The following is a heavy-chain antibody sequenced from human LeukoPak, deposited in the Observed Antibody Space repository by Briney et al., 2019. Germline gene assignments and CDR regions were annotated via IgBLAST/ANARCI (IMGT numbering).Heavy chain of an antibody. Sequence: PGTLSITCIVSGGSVSSYYWRWIRHTAGNGVEWIWRIYTSGSTNYNPSLRSRVTMSVDTSKNQFSLKLSSVTAADTAVYYCATIGYCSSTSCGDAFDIWGQGTMVTVSS. CDR3: ATIGYCSSTSCGDAFDI. CDR1: GGSVSSYY. CDR2: IYTSGST. J-gene: IGHJ3*02. D-gene: IGHD2-2*01. V-gene: IGHV4-4*07.